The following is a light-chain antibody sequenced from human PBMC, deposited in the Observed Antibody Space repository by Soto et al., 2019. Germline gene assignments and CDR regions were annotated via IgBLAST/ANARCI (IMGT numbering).Light chain of an antibody. CDR3: TSYPGGNNFYV. CDR2: EVS. J-gene: IGLJ1*01. V-gene: IGLV2-8*01. CDR1: SSDVGGYHY. Sequence: QSALTQPPSASGSPGQSVTISCTGTSSDVGGYHYVAWYQQHPGKAPKLMIYEVSKRPSGVPDRFSGSKSGNTASLTVSGLQAEDEADYYCTSYPGGNNFYVFGTGTKCTVL.